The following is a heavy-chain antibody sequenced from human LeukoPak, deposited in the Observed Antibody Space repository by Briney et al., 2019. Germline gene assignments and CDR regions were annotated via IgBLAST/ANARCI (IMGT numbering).Heavy chain of an antibody. CDR2: ISSSGSTI. V-gene: IGHV3-48*04. CDR1: GFTFSSYA. Sequence: GGSLRLSCAASGFTFSSYAMSWVRQAPGKGLEWVSYISSSGSTIYYADSVKGRFTISRDNAKNSLYLQMNSLRAEDTAVYYCARGATYYDFWSGYYFDYWGQGTLVTVSS. D-gene: IGHD3-3*01. CDR3: ARGATYYDFWSGYYFDY. J-gene: IGHJ4*02.